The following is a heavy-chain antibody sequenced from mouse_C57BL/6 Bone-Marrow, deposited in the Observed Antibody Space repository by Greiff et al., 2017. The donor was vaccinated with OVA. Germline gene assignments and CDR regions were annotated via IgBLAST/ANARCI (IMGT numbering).Heavy chain of an antibody. CDR1: GFTFSNYW. CDR3: TGRGYGSSYDYFDY. J-gene: IGHJ2*01. Sequence: EVKLMESGGGLVQPGGSMKLSCVASGFTFSNYWMNWVRQSPEKGLEWVAQIRLKSDNYATHYAESVKGRFTISRDDSKSSVYLQMNNLRAEGTGIYYCTGRGYGSSYDYFDYWGQGTTLTVSS. D-gene: IGHD1-1*01. V-gene: IGHV6-3*01. CDR2: IRLKSDNYAT.